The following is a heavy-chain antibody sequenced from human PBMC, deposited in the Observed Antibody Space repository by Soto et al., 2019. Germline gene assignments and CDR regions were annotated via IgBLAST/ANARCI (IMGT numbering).Heavy chain of an antibody. CDR3: ARSRSGAVPDSFGF. Sequence: QVQLEESGGRVVQPGRSLRLSCAASGFMFNRYAIHWVRQTPGKGLEWVAVISKDGSVQYYADSVRGRFIISRDKSKDTVYLEMNSLRAEDTAVFYCARSRSGAVPDSFGFWGQGTLVTVSS. D-gene: IGHD3-3*01. V-gene: IGHV3-30-3*01. CDR2: ISKDGSVQ. CDR1: GFMFNRYA. J-gene: IGHJ1*01.